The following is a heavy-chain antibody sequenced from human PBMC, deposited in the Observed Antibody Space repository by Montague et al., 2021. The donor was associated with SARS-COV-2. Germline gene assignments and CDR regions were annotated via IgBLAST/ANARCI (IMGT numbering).Heavy chain of an antibody. CDR2: IYSSGST. D-gene: IGHD3-10*01. CDR3: ARVGTLVRGVFISDAMDV. Sequence: SETLSLTCTVSGGSISSYYWSWIRQPAGKGLEWIGRIYSSGSTNXNPSLKSRVTMSVDPSKSQFSLKLTSGTAADTAVYYCARVGTLVRGVFISDAMDVWGQGTTVTVSS. J-gene: IGHJ6*02. V-gene: IGHV4-4*07. CDR1: GGSISSYY.